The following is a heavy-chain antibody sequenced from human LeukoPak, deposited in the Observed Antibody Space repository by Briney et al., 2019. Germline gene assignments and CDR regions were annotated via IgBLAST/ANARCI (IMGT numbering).Heavy chain of an antibody. J-gene: IGHJ3*02. Sequence: SETLSLTCTVSGGSISSYYWSWLRQPPGKGLEWIGEINHSGSTNYNPSLKSRVTISVDTSKNQFSLKLSSVTAADTAVYYCARLETLDYDILTGYRDAFDIWGQGTMVTVSS. V-gene: IGHV4-34*01. CDR1: GGSISSYY. D-gene: IGHD3-9*01. CDR3: ARLETLDYDILTGYRDAFDI. CDR2: INHSGST.